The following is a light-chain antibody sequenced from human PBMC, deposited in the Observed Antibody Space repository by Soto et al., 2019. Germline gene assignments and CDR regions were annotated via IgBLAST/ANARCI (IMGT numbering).Light chain of an antibody. CDR3: LQHNNYPWT. Sequence: DIQMTQSPSSLSASVGDRVTITCRASQAIRNDVGWYQQKPGKDPKRLIYVASRLESGVPSRFIGSGFGTEFPLPISGRHPEDFATYYCLQHNNYPWTFGQGTRVEIK. CDR2: VAS. J-gene: IGKJ1*01. CDR1: QAIRND. V-gene: IGKV1-17*01.